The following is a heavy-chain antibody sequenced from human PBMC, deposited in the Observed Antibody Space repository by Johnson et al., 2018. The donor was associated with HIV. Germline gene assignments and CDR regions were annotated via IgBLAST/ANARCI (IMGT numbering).Heavy chain of an antibody. CDR3: ATPQEGYSAFDI. Sequence: EMQLVESGGGLVQPGGSLRLSCAASGFTFSSYWMHWVRQAPGKGLVWVSRINSDGSSTSYADSVKGRFTISRDNSKNTLYLQMNSLRAEDTAVYYWATPQEGYSAFDIWGQGTMVTVSS. D-gene: IGHD2-15*01. J-gene: IGHJ3*02. CDR2: INSDGSST. CDR1: GFTFSSYW. V-gene: IGHV3-74*01.